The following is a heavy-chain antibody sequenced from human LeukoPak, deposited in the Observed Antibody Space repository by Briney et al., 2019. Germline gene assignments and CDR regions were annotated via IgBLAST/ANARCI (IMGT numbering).Heavy chain of an antibody. Sequence: ASVKVSCKASRYTFTSYGISWVRQAPGQGLEWMGWISTYNSNTNYAQKVQGRVTMSTDTSTSTAYMELRSLRSDDTAGYYCARATVTTAPIDSWGQGTLVTASS. CDR3: ARATVTTAPIDS. CDR1: RYTFTSYG. J-gene: IGHJ4*02. V-gene: IGHV1-18*01. D-gene: IGHD4-11*01. CDR2: ISTYNSNT.